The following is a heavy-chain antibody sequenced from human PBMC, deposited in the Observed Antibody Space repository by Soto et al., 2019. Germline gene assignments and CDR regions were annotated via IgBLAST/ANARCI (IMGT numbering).Heavy chain of an antibody. Sequence: QVQLVQSGAEVKKPGSSVKVSCKASGGTFSSYAISWVRQAPGQGLEWMGGIIPIFGTANYAQKFQGRVTITADESTSTAYMELSSLRSEDTAVYYCARNGIGVVPAAIPDYYYYGMDVWGQGTTVTVSS. J-gene: IGHJ6*02. D-gene: IGHD2-2*01. V-gene: IGHV1-69*01. CDR1: GGTFSSYA. CDR3: ARNGIGVVPAAIPDYYYYGMDV. CDR2: IIPIFGTA.